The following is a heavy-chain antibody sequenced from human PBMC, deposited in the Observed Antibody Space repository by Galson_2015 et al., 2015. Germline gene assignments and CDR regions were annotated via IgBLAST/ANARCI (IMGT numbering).Heavy chain of an antibody. Sequence: CAISGDSVSSNSAAWNWIRQSPSRGLEWLGRTSYRSKWYTDYAVSVKSRITINPDTSRNQFSLQLNSVTPEDTAVYYRARDLGSGWYWVFDYWGQGALVTASS. D-gene: IGHD6-19*01. CDR2: TSYRSKWYT. V-gene: IGHV6-1*01. CDR1: GDSVSSNSAA. CDR3: ARDLGSGWYWVFDY. J-gene: IGHJ4*02.